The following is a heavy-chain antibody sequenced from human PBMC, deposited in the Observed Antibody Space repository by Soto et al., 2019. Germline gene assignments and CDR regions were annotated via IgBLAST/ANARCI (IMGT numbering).Heavy chain of an antibody. CDR1: GGSFRGYY. J-gene: IGHJ6*02. CDR3: ARGGITLLGGMDV. D-gene: IGHD3-10*01. Sequence: QVQLQQSGAGLLKPSETLSLNCTVSGGSFRGYYWGWVRQPPGKGLEWIGEINHSGSSNYHPSLKSRVTFSVATSKSQFSLTVNSVTPADTAVYYCARGGITLLGGMDVWGQGTTVTVSS. V-gene: IGHV4-34*02. CDR2: INHSGSS.